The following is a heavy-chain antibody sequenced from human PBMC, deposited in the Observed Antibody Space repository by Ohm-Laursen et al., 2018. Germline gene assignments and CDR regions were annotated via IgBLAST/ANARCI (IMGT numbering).Heavy chain of an antibody. CDR2: MSGSGSAI. V-gene: IGHV3-48*03. D-gene: IGHD2-21*02. Sequence: SLRLSCTASGFTFSNYEMNWVRQAPGKGLEWVSYMSGSGSAIYYVDSVKGRFTISRDNSKNTLYLQMNSLRAEDTALYYCAKSGNFVTAIFGGGDGSSYYFDYWGQGTLVTVSS. J-gene: IGHJ4*02. CDR3: AKSGNFVTAIFGGGDGSSYYFDY. CDR1: GFTFSNYE.